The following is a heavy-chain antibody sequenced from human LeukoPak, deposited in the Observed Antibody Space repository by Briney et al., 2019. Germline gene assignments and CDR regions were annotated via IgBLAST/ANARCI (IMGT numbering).Heavy chain of an antibody. D-gene: IGHD3-9*01. CDR2: ITGGGSGI. J-gene: IGHJ4*02. CDR3: AKWGDYDVLTGYYVSDY. CDR1: GFTFSNYA. V-gene: IGHV3-23*01. Sequence: GGSLRLSCAASGFTFSNYAMSWVRQAPGKGLEWVSAITGGGSGIYYADSMKSRFTISRDNSKNTLYLQINSLRAEDTAVYYCAKWGDYDVLTGYYVSDYWGQGTLVSVSS.